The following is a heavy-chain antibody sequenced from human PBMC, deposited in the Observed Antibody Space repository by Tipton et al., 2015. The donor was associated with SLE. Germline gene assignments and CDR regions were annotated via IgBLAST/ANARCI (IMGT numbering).Heavy chain of an antibody. V-gene: IGHV4-4*09. J-gene: IGHJ4*02. D-gene: IGHD6-19*01. CDR1: GGSISSYY. CDR3: ATLDGQWLVR. CDR2: IYTSGST. Sequence: GLVKPSETLSLTCTVSGGSISSYYWSWIRQPPGKGLEWIGYIYTSGSTNYNPSLKSRVTISVDTSKNQFSLKLSSVTAADTAVYYCATLDGQWLVRWGQGTLVTVSS.